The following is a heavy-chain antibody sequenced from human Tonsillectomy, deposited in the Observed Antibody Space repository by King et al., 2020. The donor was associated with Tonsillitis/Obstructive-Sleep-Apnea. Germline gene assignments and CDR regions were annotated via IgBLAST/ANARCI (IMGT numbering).Heavy chain of an antibody. CDR1: GFTFSSYG. CDR3: ARDPTIFGVDPHGPWFDP. Sequence: QLVQSGGGVVQPGRSLRLSCAASGFTFSSYGMHWVRQAPGKGLEWVAVIWYDGSNKYYADSVKGRFTISRDNSKNTLYLQMNSLRAEDTAVYYCARDPTIFGVDPHGPWFDPWGQGTLVTVSS. V-gene: IGHV3-33*01. CDR2: IWYDGSNK. J-gene: IGHJ5*02. D-gene: IGHD3-3*01.